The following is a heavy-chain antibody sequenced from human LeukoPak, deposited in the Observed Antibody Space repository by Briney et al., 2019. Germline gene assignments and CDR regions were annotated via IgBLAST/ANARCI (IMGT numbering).Heavy chain of an antibody. Sequence: ASVKVSCKASGYTFTRYDINWVRQATGQGLEWMGWMNPNNGNTGYAKKFQGRVTMTRNTSISTAYMELSSLRSEDTAVYYCARLGYYGYIWGSYRYTELDYWGEGTLVTVSS. CDR1: GYTFTRYD. CDR2: MNPNNGNT. J-gene: IGHJ4*02. CDR3: ARLGYYGYIWGSYRYTELDY. V-gene: IGHV1-8*01. D-gene: IGHD3-16*02.